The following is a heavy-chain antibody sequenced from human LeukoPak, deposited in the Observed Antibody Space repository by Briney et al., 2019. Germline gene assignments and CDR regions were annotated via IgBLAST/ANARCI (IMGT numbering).Heavy chain of an antibody. V-gene: IGHV1-69*04. D-gene: IGHD3-22*01. CDR1: GYTFSSYA. Sequence: SVKVSCKASGYTFSSYAISWVRQAPGQGLEWMGRIIPVLGIANYAQKFQGRVTITADKSTSTAYMELSSLRSEDTAVYYCARSPLTHYDSSGYAIDYWGQGTLVTVSS. CDR3: ARSPLTHYDSSGYAIDY. J-gene: IGHJ4*02. CDR2: IIPVLGIA.